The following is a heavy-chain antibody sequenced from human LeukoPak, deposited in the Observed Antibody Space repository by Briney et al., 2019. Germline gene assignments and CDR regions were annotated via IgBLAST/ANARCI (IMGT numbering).Heavy chain of an antibody. J-gene: IGHJ4*02. V-gene: IGHV1-8*01. D-gene: IGHD3-3*01. Sequence: ASVTVSCKASGYTFTSYDINWVRQATGQGLEWMGWMNPNSGNTGYAQKFQGRVTMTRNTSISTAYMELSSLRSEDTAVYYCARVFRTYYDFWSGYYPPDYWGQGTLVTVSS. CDR3: ARVFRTYYDFWSGYYPPDY. CDR1: GYTFTSYD. CDR2: MNPNSGNT.